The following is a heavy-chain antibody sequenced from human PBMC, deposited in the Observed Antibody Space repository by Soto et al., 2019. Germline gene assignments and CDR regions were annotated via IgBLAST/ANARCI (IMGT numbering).Heavy chain of an antibody. CDR3: ARDRFSLTTSLVFDF. CDR2: INPYNGKT. Sequence: SWLRQAPGQGLEWMGWINPYNGKTDDPQKCQGGVTMTADTSTTTAYMELRSLNSDDTAVDYGARDRFSLTTSLVFDFWGQGTLVTVSS. V-gene: IGHV1-18*01. J-gene: IGHJ4*02. D-gene: IGHD4-4*01.